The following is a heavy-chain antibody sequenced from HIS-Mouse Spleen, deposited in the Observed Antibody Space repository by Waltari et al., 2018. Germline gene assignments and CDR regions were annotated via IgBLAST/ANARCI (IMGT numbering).Heavy chain of an antibody. CDR3: ARHEGQQLVTSLFDY. J-gene: IGHJ4*02. CDR1: GGSIRSSSYY. D-gene: IGHD6-13*01. CDR2: IYYSGST. Sequence: QLQLQESGPGLVKPSETLSLTCTGSGGSIRSSSYYWGWPRQPPGKGLEWIGSIYYSGSTYYNPSLKSRVTISVDTSKNQFSLKLSSVTAADTAVYYCARHEGQQLVTSLFDYWGQGTLVTVSS. V-gene: IGHV4-39*01.